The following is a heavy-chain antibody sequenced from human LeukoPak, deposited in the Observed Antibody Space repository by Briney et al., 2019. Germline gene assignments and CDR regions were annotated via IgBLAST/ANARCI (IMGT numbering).Heavy chain of an antibody. Sequence: GGSLRLSCAASGFSLSSHAMHWVRQAPGKRLEYVSSISGNGGSTYYANSVKGRFTISRDNSKSTLYLQMGSLRGEDMAVYYCARADSDWLLAGWGQGTLVTVSS. CDR1: GFSLSSHA. CDR2: ISGNGGST. CDR3: ARADSDWLLAG. D-gene: IGHD3-9*01. V-gene: IGHV3-64*01. J-gene: IGHJ4*02.